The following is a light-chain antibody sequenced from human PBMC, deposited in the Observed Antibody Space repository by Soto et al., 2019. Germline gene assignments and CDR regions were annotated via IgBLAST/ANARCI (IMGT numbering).Light chain of an antibody. V-gene: IGKV3-20*01. CDR2: GTS. Sequence: EIVTTQSPATLSVSPGETATLSCRASQSVSSNLAWYQQKPGQAPRLLIYGTSSRATGIPDRFSGSGSGTDFSLTISRLEPEDFAVYYCQQYGYSPETFGQGTKVDI. CDR3: QQYGYSPET. J-gene: IGKJ1*01. CDR1: QSVSSN.